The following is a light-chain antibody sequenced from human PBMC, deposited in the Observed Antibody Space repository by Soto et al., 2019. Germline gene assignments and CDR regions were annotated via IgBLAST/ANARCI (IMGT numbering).Light chain of an antibody. CDR1: QSVRSSY. Sequence: EIVLTQSPGTLSLSPGERATLSCRASQSVRSSYLAWYKQKPGQAPRLLIYGASSRATGIPDRFSGSGSGTEFTLTISRLEPEDFAVYYCQHYGGSSGTFGQGTKVEIK. CDR2: GAS. CDR3: QHYGGSSGT. J-gene: IGKJ1*01. V-gene: IGKV3-20*01.